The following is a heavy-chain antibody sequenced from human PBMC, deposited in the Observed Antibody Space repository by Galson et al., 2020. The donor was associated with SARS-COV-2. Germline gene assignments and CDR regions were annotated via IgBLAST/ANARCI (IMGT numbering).Heavy chain of an antibody. Sequence: GGSLRLSCAASGFIFNNHAMSWVRQAPGKGPEWVSYLSGTGDTTYYADSVKGRFTISRDNSKNTLYLYMNSLRAEDTAVYYCAKEMGSHGYPFDYWGQGTLVTVSS. CDR1: GFIFNNHA. J-gene: IGHJ4*02. V-gene: IGHV3-23*01. D-gene: IGHD3-16*01. CDR3: AKEMGSHGYPFDY. CDR2: LSGTGDTT.